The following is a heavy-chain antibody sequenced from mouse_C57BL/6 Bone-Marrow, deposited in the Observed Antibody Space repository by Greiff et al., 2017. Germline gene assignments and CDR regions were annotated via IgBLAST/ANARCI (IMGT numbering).Heavy chain of an antibody. D-gene: IGHD1-1*01. CDR2: INPYNGDT. V-gene: IGHV1-20*01. CDR3: ARTIYYYGSSYGFYAMDY. CDR1: GYSFTGYF. Sequence: VQLQQSGPELVKPGDSVKISCKASGYSFTGYFMNWVMQSHGKSLEWIGRINPYNGDTFYNQKFKGKATLTVDKSSSTAHMELRSLTSEDSAVYYCARTIYYYGSSYGFYAMDYWGQGTSVTVSS. J-gene: IGHJ4*01.